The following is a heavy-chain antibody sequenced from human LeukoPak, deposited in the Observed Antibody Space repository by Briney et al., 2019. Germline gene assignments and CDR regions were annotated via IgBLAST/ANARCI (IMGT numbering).Heavy chain of an antibody. J-gene: IGHJ6*01. CDR3: ARARGQQLPNNVFYNFVMDV. D-gene: IGHD6-13*01. CDR1: GYTFTAYY. V-gene: IGHV1-2*02. CDR2: INPHSGGT. Sequence: ASVKVSCKASGYTFTAYYMHWVRQAPGQGLEWMGWINPHSGGTNFAQKFQGRVTMTRDTSITTGYMELSGLRSDDTALYYCARARGQQLPNNVFYNFVMDVWGQGTTVTVSS.